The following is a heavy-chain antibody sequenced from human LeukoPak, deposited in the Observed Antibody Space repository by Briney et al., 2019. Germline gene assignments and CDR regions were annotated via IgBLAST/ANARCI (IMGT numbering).Heavy chain of an antibody. J-gene: IGHJ4*02. CDR2: IYYSGST. CDR3: ARHAAFADYQSHLTHFDF. CDR1: GGSISSYY. D-gene: IGHD4/OR15-4a*01. Sequence: PSETLSLTCTVSGGSISSYYWSWIRQPPGKGLECIGYIYYSGSTDYNPSLKSRVTISVDTSKNQFSLRLSSVTAADTALYYCARHAAFADYQSHLTHFDFGGQGNLVTVSS. V-gene: IGHV4-59*08.